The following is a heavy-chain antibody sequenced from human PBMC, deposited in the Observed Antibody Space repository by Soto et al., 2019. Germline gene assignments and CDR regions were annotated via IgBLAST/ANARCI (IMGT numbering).Heavy chain of an antibody. CDR1: GGSLSSYY. CDR2: IYFSDST. CDR3: ARHPGYYDILTGYTTYYFDS. J-gene: IGHJ4*02. Sequence: SETLSLTCTVSGGSLSSYYWSWIRQSPGKGLENLGYIYFSDSTNYNPSFKSRITISVDTSRNQFFLTLSSMTAADTAVYYCARHPGYYDILTGYTTYYFDSWGQGILVTVSS. V-gene: IGHV4-59*08. D-gene: IGHD3-9*01.